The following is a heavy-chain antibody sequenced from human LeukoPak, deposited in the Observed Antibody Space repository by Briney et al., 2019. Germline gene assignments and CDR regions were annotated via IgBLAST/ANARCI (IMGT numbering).Heavy chain of an antibody. D-gene: IGHD2-15*01. CDR2: INSDGDYT. Sequence: PGGSLRLSCAASGFTFSTYWMHWVRQVPGKGLVWVSRINSDGDYTTYADSVKGRFIISRDNAKNTLYLQMNSLRVDDTAVYYCAGGFGGFWGQGTRVIVSS. J-gene: IGHJ4*02. CDR3: AGGFGGF. V-gene: IGHV3-74*01. CDR1: GFTFSTYW.